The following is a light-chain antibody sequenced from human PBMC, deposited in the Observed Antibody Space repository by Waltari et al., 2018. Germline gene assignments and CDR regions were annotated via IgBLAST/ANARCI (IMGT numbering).Light chain of an antibody. J-gene: IGKJ1*01. V-gene: IGKV1-5*03. CDR3: QQYNTYSGT. CDR1: QSISSW. CDR2: KAS. Sequence: DIPMTQSPSTLSASVADRVTITCRASQSISSWLALYQQKPGKAPKLLIDKASSLESGVPSRFSGSGSGTEFTLTISSLQPDDFATYYCQQYNTYSGTFGQGTKVEIK.